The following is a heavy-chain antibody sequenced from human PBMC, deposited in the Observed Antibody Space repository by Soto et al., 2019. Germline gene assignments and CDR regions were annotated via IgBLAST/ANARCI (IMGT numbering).Heavy chain of an antibody. V-gene: IGHV3-33*01. CDR3: ARLDYGLGV. J-gene: IGHJ6*02. Sequence: QVQLVESGGGVVQPGRSLRLSCAASGFTFSTYGMHWVRQARGKGLEWVAVIWYDGSSKYYADSVKGRFTISRDNSKNTLYLQMNSLRAEDTAVYYCARLDYGLGVWGQGTTVTVSS. CDR2: IWYDGSSK. CDR1: GFTFSTYG.